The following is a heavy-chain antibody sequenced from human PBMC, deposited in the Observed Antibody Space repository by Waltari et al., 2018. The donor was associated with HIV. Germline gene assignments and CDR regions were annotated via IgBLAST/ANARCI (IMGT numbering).Heavy chain of an antibody. CDR3: ARHVGGYDSSGYFPYYFDY. CDR2: IYYSGST. J-gene: IGHJ4*02. CDR1: AGSIDRRSYH. V-gene: IGHV4-39*01. Sequence: QLQLQESGPGLVKPSETLSLPCTVSAGSIDRRSYHWGGLRQPPGKGLEWIGSIYYSGSTYDNPSLKSRVTISVDTSKNRFSLKLSSVTAADTAVYYCARHVGGYDSSGYFPYYFDYWGQGALVTVSS. D-gene: IGHD3-22*01.